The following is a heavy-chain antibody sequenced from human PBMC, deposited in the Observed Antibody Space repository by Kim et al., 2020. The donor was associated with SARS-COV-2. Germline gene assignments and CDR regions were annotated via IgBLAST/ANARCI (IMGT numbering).Heavy chain of an antibody. V-gene: IGHV3-20*01. D-gene: IGHD3-22*01. CDR1: GFTFDDYG. CDR3: ARGSPYVDSSGYYENFDY. J-gene: IGHJ4*02. Sequence: GGSLRLSCAASGFTFDDYGMSWVRQAPGKGLEWVSGINWNGGSTGYADSVKGRFTISRDNAKNSLYLQMNSLRAEDTALYHCARGSPYVDSSGYYENFDYWGQGTLVTVSS. CDR2: INWNGGST.